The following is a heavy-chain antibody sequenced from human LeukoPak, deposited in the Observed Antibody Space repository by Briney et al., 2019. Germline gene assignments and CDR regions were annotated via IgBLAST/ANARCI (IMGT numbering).Heavy chain of an antibody. V-gene: IGHV4-34*01. CDR1: GGSFSGYY. Sequence: SETLSLTCAVYGGSFSGYYWSWIRQPPGKGLEWFGEINHSGSTNYNPPLKSRVTISVDTSKNQFSLKLSSVTAADTAVYYCARGRSGWYTEGFDPWGQGTLVTVSS. D-gene: IGHD6-19*01. CDR3: ARGRSGWYTEGFDP. CDR2: INHSGST. J-gene: IGHJ5*02.